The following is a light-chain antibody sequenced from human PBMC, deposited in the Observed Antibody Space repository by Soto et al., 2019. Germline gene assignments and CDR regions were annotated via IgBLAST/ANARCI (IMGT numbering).Light chain of an antibody. J-gene: IGLJ1*01. CDR2: DVN. CDR3: TSYTRISTYV. Sequence: QSALTQPASVSGSPGQAISISCTGTSSDVGAYNFVSWYQQHPDKAPKLVIFDVNNRPSGVSNRFSGSKSGNTASLTISGLRAEDEADYYCTSYTRISTYVFGTGTQLTVL. V-gene: IGLV2-14*01. CDR1: SSDVGAYNF.